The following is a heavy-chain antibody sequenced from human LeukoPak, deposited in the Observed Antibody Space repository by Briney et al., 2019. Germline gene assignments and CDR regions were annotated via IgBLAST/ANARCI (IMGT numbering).Heavy chain of an antibody. D-gene: IGHD4-23*01. CDR3: AKGSGNSWHFDY. J-gene: IGHJ4*02. CDR1: GFTFSSYA. Sequence: PGGSLRLSCVASGFTFSSYAMSWVRQAPGKGLEWVSAISGSSGSTYYADSVEGRFTISRDNSKNTLYLQMNSLRAEDTAVYYCAKGSGNSWHFDYWGQGTLVTVSS. V-gene: IGHV3-23*01. CDR2: ISGSSGST.